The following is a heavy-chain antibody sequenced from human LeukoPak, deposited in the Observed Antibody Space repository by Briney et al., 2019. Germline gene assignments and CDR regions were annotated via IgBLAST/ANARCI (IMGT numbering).Heavy chain of an antibody. CDR2: IYSGGST. V-gene: IGHV3-53*01. CDR3: ARSFKEMATQYFDY. Sequence: PGGSLRLSCAASGFTVSSNYMSWVRQAPGKGLEWVSVIYSGGSTYYADSVKGRFTISRDNSKSTLYIQMNSLRAEDTAVYYCARSFKEMATQYFDYWGQGTLVTVSS. J-gene: IGHJ4*02. D-gene: IGHD5-24*01. CDR1: GFTVSSNY.